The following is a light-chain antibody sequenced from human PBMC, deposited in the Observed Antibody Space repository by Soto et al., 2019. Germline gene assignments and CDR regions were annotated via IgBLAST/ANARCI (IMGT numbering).Light chain of an antibody. CDR2: AAS. V-gene: IGKV1-39*01. CDR3: QQSYSTPRT. J-gene: IGKJ4*01. Sequence: DLQMTQSPSSLSASVGDRVTITCRASQSISSYLNWYQQKPGKAPNLLIYAASSLQSGVPSRFSGSGSGTDFTLTISSLQPEDFATYFCQQSYSTPRTFGGGTKVEIK. CDR1: QSISSY.